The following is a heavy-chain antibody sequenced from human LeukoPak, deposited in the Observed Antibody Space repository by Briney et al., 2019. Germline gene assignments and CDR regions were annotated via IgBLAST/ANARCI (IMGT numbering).Heavy chain of an antibody. V-gene: IGHV1-18*01. CDR3: ARSVTTSSWFDP. Sequence: ASVKVSCTASGYTFTSYGISWVRQAPGQGLEWMGWISAYNGNTNYAQKLQGRVTMTTDTSTSTAYMELSSLRSEDTAVYYCARSVTTSSWFDPWGQGTLVTVSS. D-gene: IGHD4-17*01. CDR2: ISAYNGNT. CDR1: GYTFTSYG. J-gene: IGHJ5*02.